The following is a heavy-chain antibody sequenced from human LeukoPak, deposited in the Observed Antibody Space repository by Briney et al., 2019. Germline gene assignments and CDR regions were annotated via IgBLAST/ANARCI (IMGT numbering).Heavy chain of an antibody. CDR2: TYYRSKWYN. CDR1: GDSVSSNSAA. D-gene: IGHD4-17*01. J-gene: IGHJ4*02. V-gene: IGHV6-1*01. Sequence: SQTLSLTCGISGDSVSSNSAAWNWIRQSPSRGLEWLGRTYYRSKWYNDYAVSVKSRITINPDTSKNQFSLQLNSVTPEDTAVYYCARDLGPRTTVTSTGGYYFDYWGQGTLVTVSS. CDR3: ARDLGPRTTVTSTGGYYFDY.